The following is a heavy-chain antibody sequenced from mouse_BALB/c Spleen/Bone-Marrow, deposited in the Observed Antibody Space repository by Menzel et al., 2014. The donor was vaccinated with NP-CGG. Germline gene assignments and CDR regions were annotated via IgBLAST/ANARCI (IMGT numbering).Heavy chain of an antibody. CDR2: IYPGYGDT. V-gene: IGHV1-82*01. CDR3: ARDYYGSSLDY. D-gene: IGHD1-1*01. Sequence: QVHVKQSGPELVKPGASVKISCKASGYAFSSSWMNWVKQRPGQGLEWIGRIYPGYGDTNYNGKFKGKATLTADKSSSTAYMQLSSLSSVDSAVYFCARDYYGSSLDYWGQGTTLTVSS. CDR1: GYAFSSSW. J-gene: IGHJ2*01.